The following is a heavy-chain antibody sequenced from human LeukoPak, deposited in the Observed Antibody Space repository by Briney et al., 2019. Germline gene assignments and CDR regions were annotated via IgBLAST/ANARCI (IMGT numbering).Heavy chain of an antibody. Sequence: GASVKVSCKASGYTFTGYYMHWVRQAPGQGLEWMGWINPNSGGTNYAQKFQGRVTMTRDTSISTAYMELSRLRSDDTAVYYCARTYSSGWCPYYGMDVWGQGTTVTVSS. D-gene: IGHD6-19*01. V-gene: IGHV1-2*02. CDR1: GYTFTGYY. CDR2: INPNSGGT. CDR3: ARTYSSGWCPYYGMDV. J-gene: IGHJ6*02.